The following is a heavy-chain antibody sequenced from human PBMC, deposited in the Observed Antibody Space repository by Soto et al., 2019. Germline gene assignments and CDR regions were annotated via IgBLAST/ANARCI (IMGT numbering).Heavy chain of an antibody. CDR2: INPNSGGT. CDR1: GYTFTGYY. Sequence: QVQLVQSGSEVKKPGASVKVSCKASGYTFTGYYMHWVRQAPGQGLEWMGWINPNSGGTNYAQKFQGRVTMTRDTSINTAYMELSRLRSDDTALYFCARDRVDYSSFHYGMDVWGQGTTVTVSS. CDR3: ARDRVDYSSFHYGMDV. V-gene: IGHV1-2*02. J-gene: IGHJ6*02. D-gene: IGHD6-19*01.